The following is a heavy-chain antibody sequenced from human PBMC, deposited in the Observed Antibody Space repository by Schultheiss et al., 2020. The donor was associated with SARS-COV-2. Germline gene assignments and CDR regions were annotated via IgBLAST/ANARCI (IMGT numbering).Heavy chain of an antibody. V-gene: IGHV4-61*01. J-gene: IGHJ6*02. D-gene: IGHD6-19*01. CDR3: ARGSFRPGSGWYHRNNGMDV. CDR2: IYYSGNT. CDR1: GGSVSSGSDH. Sequence: SETLSLTCTVSGGSVSSGSDHWSWIRQPPGKGLEWIGYIYYSGNTKYNPSLKSRVTISVDTSKNQFSLKLSSVTAADTAVYYCARGSFRPGSGWYHRNNGMDVWGQGTTVTVSS.